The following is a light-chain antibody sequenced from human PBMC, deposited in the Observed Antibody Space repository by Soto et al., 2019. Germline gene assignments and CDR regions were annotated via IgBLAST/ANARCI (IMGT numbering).Light chain of an antibody. Sequence: QSALTQPASVSGSPGQSFTISCTGTSSDVGDYNYVSWYQQHPGKAPKLIIYGVSNRPSGISNRFSGSKSGNTASLTISGLQAEDEADYYCSSYTSTNTLVFGGRTKLTVL. CDR3: SSYTSTNTLV. J-gene: IGLJ2*01. V-gene: IGLV2-14*01. CDR2: GVS. CDR1: SSDVGDYNY.